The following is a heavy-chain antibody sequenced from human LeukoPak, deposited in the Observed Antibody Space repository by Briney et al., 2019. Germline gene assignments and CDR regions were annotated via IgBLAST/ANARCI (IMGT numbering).Heavy chain of an antibody. CDR2: INHSGST. CDR1: GGSFSGYY. D-gene: IGHD1-1*01. J-gene: IGHJ1*01. V-gene: IGHV4-34*01. Sequence: SETLSLTCAVYGGSFSGYYRGWIRQPPGKGLEWIGEINHSGSTNYNPSLKSRVTISVDTSKNQFSLKLSSVTAADTAVYYCARDERYNWNRYFQHWGQGTLVTVSS. CDR3: ARDERYNWNRYFQH.